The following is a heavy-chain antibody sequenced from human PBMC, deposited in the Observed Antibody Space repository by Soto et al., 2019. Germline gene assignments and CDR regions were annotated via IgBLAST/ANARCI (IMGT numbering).Heavy chain of an antibody. D-gene: IGHD3-10*01. CDR2: ISYDGSNK. Sequence: QVQLVESGGGVVQPGRSLRLSCAASGFTFSSYGMHWVRQAPGKGLEWVAVISYDGSNKYYADSVKGRFTTSRDNSKNTLYLQMNSLRAEDTAVYYCAKGSPYYYGSGSYSGGYWGQGTLVTVSS. CDR3: AKGSPYYYGSGSYSGGY. V-gene: IGHV3-30*18. CDR1: GFTFSSYG. J-gene: IGHJ4*02.